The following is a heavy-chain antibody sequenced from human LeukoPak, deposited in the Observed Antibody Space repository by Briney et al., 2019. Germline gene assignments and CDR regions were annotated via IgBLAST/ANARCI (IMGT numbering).Heavy chain of an antibody. J-gene: IGHJ6*02. Sequence: GGSLRLTCAASGFTFSSYGMHWVRQAPGKGLEWVAVISYDGSNKYYADSVKGRFTISRDNSKNTLYLQMNSLRAEDTAVYYCAKGTSTTPHYYYYGMDVWGQGTTVTVSS. CDR3: AKGTSTTPHYYYYGMDV. D-gene: IGHD4-17*01. CDR2: ISYDGSNK. V-gene: IGHV3-30*18. CDR1: GFTFSSYG.